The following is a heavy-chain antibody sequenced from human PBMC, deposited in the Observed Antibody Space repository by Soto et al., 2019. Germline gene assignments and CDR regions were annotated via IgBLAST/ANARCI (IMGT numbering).Heavy chain of an antibody. J-gene: IGHJ4*02. CDR2: INPSGGSA. CDR3: ARYHPLGGGPKRDVEY. V-gene: IGHV1-46*01. Sequence: QVQLVQSGAEVKKPGASVKVSCKASGYTFTDYYIHWVRQAPGQGLEWMGLINPSGGSASYAQKFRGRVTMTRNTSTSTVYMELSSLRSEDTAVYYCARYHPLGGGPKRDVEYWGQGTLVTVSS. D-gene: IGHD3-16*01. CDR1: GYTFTDYY.